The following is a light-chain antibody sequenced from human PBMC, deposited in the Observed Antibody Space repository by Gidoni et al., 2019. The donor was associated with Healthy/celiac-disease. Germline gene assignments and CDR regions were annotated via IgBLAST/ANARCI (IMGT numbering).Light chain of an antibody. CDR3: QVGDSSSDHVV. CDR1: NIGSKS. J-gene: IGLJ2*01. CDR2: DDS. V-gene: IGLV3-21*03. Sequence: SYLLTQPPSVSVAPGKTARSTCGGNNIGSKSVHWYQQKPGQAPGLVVYDDSDRPSGIPERFSGSNSGNTATLTISRGEAGDEADYYCQVGDSSSDHVVFGGGTKLTVL.